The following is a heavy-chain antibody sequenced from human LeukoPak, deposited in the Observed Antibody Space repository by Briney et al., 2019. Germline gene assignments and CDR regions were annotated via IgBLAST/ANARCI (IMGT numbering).Heavy chain of an antibody. D-gene: IGHD3-10*01. Sequence: GASVKVSCKASGYTFTGYYMHWVRQAPGQGLEWMGWINPNSGGTNYAQKFQGRVTMTRDTSISTAYMELSRLRSDDTAVYYCARDMRRVGLSAFDIWGQGTMVTVSS. CDR2: INPNSGGT. V-gene: IGHV1-2*02. CDR3: ARDMRRVGLSAFDI. J-gene: IGHJ3*02. CDR1: GYTFTGYY.